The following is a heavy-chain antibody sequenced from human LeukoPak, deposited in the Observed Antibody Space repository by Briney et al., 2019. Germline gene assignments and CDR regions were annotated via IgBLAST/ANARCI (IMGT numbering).Heavy chain of an antibody. CDR3: ARGPILAYCGGDCYSRYYYYYYGMDV. CDR2: ISFSGNSI. CDR1: GFSFSSYE. D-gene: IGHD2-21*02. V-gene: IGHV3-48*03. J-gene: IGHJ6*02. Sequence: QPGGSLRLSCAASGFSFSSYEMNWVRQAPGKGLEWVSYISFSGNSIYYADSVKGRFTISRDNAKNSLYLQMNSLRAEDTAVYYCARGPILAYCGGDCYSRYYYYYYGMDVWGQGTTVTVSS.